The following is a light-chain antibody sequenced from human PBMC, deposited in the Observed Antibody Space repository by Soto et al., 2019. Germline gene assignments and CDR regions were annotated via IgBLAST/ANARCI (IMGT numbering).Light chain of an antibody. CDR2: DNN. J-gene: IGLJ1*01. CDR1: SSNIGNNY. V-gene: IGLV1-51*01. Sequence: QSVLTQPPSVSAAPGQKVTISCSGSSSNIGNNYVSWYQQLPGTAPKLLIYDNNKRPSGIPDRFSGSKSGTSATLGITGLQTGDEADYYCGTWDSTLNALSAHYVFGSGTKVTVL. CDR3: GTWDSTLNALSAHYV.